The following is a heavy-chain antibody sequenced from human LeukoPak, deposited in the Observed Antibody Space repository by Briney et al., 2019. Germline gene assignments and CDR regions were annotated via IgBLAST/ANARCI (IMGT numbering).Heavy chain of an antibody. CDR3: AGASYDSSGVH. CDR1: GGSISSYY. J-gene: IGHJ4*02. D-gene: IGHD3-22*01. Sequence: PSETLSLTCTVSGGSISSYYWGWIRQPPPKRLEWIGYIYYSGSTNYNPSLKSRVTISVDTSKNQFSLKLSSVTAADTAVYYCAGASYDSSGVHWGQGTLVTVSS. V-gene: IGHV4-59*01. CDR2: IYYSGST.